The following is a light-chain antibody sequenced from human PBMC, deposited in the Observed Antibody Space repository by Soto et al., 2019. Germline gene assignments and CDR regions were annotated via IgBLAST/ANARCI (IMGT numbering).Light chain of an antibody. CDR3: QQYGSSPWT. J-gene: IGKJ1*01. Sequence: ETVLTQSPGTLSLSPGERATLSCRASQTIRSNYLARYRQTPGQAPRLLIYGASNRATGIADRFSGSGSGTDFSLIISRLEPEDFAQYYCQQYGSSPWTFGQGTKVEIK. CDR2: GAS. V-gene: IGKV3-20*01. CDR1: QTIRSNY.